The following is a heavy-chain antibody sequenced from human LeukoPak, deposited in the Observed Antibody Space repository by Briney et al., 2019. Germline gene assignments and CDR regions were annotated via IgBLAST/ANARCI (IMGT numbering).Heavy chain of an antibody. CDR3: ARGSGDWTYYFDY. CDR2: TYHGGTT. D-gene: IGHD2-21*02. Sequence: ASETLSFTRTVSVYSISRGYLWGWIRQPPGKGLEGIGRTYHGGTTYSNPSLKSRVIISEDTSKNKFSLKLSSVTAADTAVYYCARGSGDWTYYFDYWRQGTVVTVSS. CDR1: VYSISRGYL. V-gene: IGHV4-38-2*02. J-gene: IGHJ4*02.